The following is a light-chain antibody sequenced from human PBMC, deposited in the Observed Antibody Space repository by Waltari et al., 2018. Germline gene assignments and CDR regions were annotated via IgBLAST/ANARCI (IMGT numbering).Light chain of an antibody. V-gene: IGKV1-5*03. CDR3: QQYDRLPVT. J-gene: IGKJ2*01. Sequence: DIEMTQSPSTLSTSIGDTVTITCRVSQTISSWLAWYQQKPGKAPKLLINTASSLESGVPSRFSGSGSGKEFTLTISSLQPDDFATYYCQQYDRLPVTFGQGTKLEIK. CDR1: QTISSW. CDR2: TAS.